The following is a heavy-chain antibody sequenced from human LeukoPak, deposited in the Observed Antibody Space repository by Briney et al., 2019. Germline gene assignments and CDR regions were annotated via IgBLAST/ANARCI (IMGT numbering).Heavy chain of an antibody. Sequence: ASVKVSCKASGGTFSSYAISWVRQAPGQGLEWMGGIIPIFGTANYAQKFQGRVTITTDESTSTAYMELSSLRSEDTAVYYCAKGRYCSGGSCYPGHYCYMDVWGKGTTVTVSS. CDR3: AKGRYCSGGSCYPGHYCYMDV. V-gene: IGHV1-69*05. J-gene: IGHJ6*03. D-gene: IGHD2-15*01. CDR1: GGTFSSYA. CDR2: IIPIFGTA.